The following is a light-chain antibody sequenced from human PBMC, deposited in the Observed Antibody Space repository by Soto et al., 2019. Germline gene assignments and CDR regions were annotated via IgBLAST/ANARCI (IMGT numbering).Light chain of an antibody. J-gene: IGKJ4*01. Sequence: IKMTQSPSAMCASVGDRVTITCRASQDISKYLAWFQQEPGKVPRRLIYAESSLQSGVQSRFSGSGSGTEFTLTISSMQTEDFENYYCLKHNSFQLTLGGRNKGDIK. CDR2: AES. CDR1: QDISKY. V-gene: IGKV1-17*03. CDR3: LKHNSFQLT.